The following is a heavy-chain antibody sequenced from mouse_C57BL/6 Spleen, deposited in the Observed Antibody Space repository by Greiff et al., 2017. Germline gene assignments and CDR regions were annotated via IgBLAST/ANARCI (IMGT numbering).Heavy chain of an antibody. Sequence: EVQLQQSGPVLVKPGASVKMSCKASGYTFTDYYMNWVKQSHGKSLEWIGVINPYNGGTSYNQKFKGKGTLTVDKSSSTAYMELNSLTSEDSAVYYCARNSNYVAYAMDYWGQGTSVTVTS. J-gene: IGHJ4*01. CDR2: INPYNGGT. CDR3: ARNSNYVAYAMDY. V-gene: IGHV1-19*01. CDR1: GYTFTDYY. D-gene: IGHD2-5*01.